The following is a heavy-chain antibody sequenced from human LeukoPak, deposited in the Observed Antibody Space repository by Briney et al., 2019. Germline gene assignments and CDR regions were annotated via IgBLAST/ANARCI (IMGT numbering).Heavy chain of an antibody. D-gene: IGHD6-6*01. CDR1: GFTFSSYW. Sequence: GGSLRLSCAASGFTFSSYWMHWVRQAPGKGLVWVSRINSDGSSTSYADSVKGRFTISRDNAKNTLYLQMNSLRAEDTAVYYCASEKRGSYYFDYWGQGTLVTVSS. V-gene: IGHV3-74*01. J-gene: IGHJ4*02. CDR2: INSDGSST. CDR3: ASEKRGSYYFDY.